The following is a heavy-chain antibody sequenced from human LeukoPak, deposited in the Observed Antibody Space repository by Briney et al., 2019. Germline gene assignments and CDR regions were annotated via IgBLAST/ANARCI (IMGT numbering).Heavy chain of an antibody. CDR3: ARGRDGYDVADY. CDR1: LGSLSSYY. J-gene: IGHJ4*02. D-gene: IGHD5-24*01. V-gene: IGHV4-59*01. CDR2: IFYSGST. Sequence: ETLSLTRIDSLGSLSSYYWCWIRPPLGRGLEWIGYIFYSGSTNYNPYLKSRVTISVDTSKNQFSLKLSSVTAADTAVYYCARGRDGYDVADYWGQGSLVTVSS.